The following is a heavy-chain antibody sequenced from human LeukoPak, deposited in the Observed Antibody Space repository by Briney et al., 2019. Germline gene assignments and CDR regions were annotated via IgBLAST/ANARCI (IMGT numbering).Heavy chain of an antibody. J-gene: IGHJ4*02. CDR1: GFTFSSYA. CDR2: IRYDGSNK. V-gene: IGHV3-33*01. Sequence: GRSLRLSCAASGFTFSSYAMHWVRQAPGKGLEWVAVIRYDGSNKYFGDSVKGRFTISRDNSKNTLYLQMNGLRAEDTAVYYCARDRVVVAATEGYYFDYWGQGSLVTVSS. CDR3: ARDRVVVAATEGYYFDY. D-gene: IGHD2-15*01.